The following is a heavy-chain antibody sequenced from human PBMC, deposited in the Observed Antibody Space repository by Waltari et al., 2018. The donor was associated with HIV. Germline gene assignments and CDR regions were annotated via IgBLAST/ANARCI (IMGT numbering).Heavy chain of an antibody. V-gene: IGHV3-33*01. Sequence: QVQLVESGGGVVQPGTSRRLSCVACGFMFNQNAIHWVRQAPGKVLEWVAVIWYDGRNKYYSDSVKGRFSITRDTSKNTLSLEMNSLRAEDTGIYYCARDRTATSRGNGMDVWGPGTTVIVSS. CDR2: IWYDGRNK. J-gene: IGHJ6*02. D-gene: IGHD1-1*01. CDR3: ARDRTATSRGNGMDV. CDR1: GFMFNQNA.